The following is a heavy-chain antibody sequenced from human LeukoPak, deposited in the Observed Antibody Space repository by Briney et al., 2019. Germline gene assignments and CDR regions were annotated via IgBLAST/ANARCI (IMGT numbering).Heavy chain of an antibody. D-gene: IGHD1-1*01. CDR3: TRGPNDYFK. J-gene: IGHJ4*02. CDR2: ISYDGSNK. Sequence: GGSLRLSCAASGFTFSSYAMHWVRQAPGKGLEWVAVISYDGSNKYYADSVKGRFTISRDNSKNSLYLQMNSLRAEDTAVYYCTRGPNDYFKWGQGTLVTVSS. V-gene: IGHV3-30-3*01. CDR1: GFTFSSYA.